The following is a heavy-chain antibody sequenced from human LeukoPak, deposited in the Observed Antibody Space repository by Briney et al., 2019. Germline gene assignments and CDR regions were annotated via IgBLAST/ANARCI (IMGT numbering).Heavy chain of an antibody. CDR2: IDYRGST. CDR1: GGSISNYY. D-gene: IGHD5-18*01. J-gene: IGHJ3*02. CDR3: ARSRSGYSYDHAAFDI. Sequence: SETLSLTCTASGGSISNYYWSWIRQPPGKGLEWIAYIDYRGSTTYNPSLKSRVTISVDTSRNQFSLKLSSVTAADTAVYYCARSRSGYSYDHAAFDIWGQGTMVTVSS. V-gene: IGHV4-59*01.